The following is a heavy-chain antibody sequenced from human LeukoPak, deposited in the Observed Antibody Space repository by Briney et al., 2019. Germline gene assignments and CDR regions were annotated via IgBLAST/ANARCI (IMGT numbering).Heavy chain of an antibody. CDR3: AKEEWGFGEFPLFMDV. V-gene: IGHV3-48*01. Sequence: GGSLRLSCAASGFTFSSYSMNWVRQAPGKGLEWVSYISSSSSTIYYADSVKGRFTISRDKSKNTLYLQMNSLRAEDTAVYYCAKEEWGFGEFPLFMDVWGKGTTVTISS. D-gene: IGHD3-10*01. CDR2: ISSSSSTI. CDR1: GFTFSSYS. J-gene: IGHJ6*03.